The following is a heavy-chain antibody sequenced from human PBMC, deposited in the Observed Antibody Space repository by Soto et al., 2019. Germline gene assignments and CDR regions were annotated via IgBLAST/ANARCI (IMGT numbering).Heavy chain of an antibody. CDR1: GASINNFAYY. V-gene: IGHV4-39*01. Sequence: SETLSLTCSVSGASINNFAYYWGWIRQPPGKGLEWIGTVYYNENTYYNPSLKSRVAISVDTAKNQFSLNLRSVTAADTAIYFCARRERYYGSPGWFDPWGQGTLVTVFS. CDR2: VYYNENT. J-gene: IGHJ5*01. CDR3: ARRERYYGSPGWFDP. D-gene: IGHD3-10*01.